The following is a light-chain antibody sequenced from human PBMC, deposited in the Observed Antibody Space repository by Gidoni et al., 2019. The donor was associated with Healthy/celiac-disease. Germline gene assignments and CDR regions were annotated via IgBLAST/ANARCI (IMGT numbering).Light chain of an antibody. CDR3: QQNYSTPST. CDR1: RSVLYSSNNKHY. V-gene: IGKV4-1*01. CDR2: WAT. J-gene: IGKJ1*01. Sequence: ILMTPSPDSLAVALGERATINCKSTRSVLYSSNNKHYLAWYQQKPGQPPNLLIYWATTRESGVPDRCSGSGSGTDFTLTISSLQAEDVADYYCQQNYSTPSTFGQGTKVEIK.